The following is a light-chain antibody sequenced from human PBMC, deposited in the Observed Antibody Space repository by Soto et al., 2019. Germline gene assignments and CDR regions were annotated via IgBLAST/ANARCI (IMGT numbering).Light chain of an antibody. J-gene: IGKJ1*01. CDR1: QCVSSN. CDR3: QLYVTSART. V-gene: IGKV3-20*01. CDR2: GAS. Sequence: EIVMTQSPATLSVSPGERATLSCRASQCVSSNLAWYQQKPGQAPRLLIYGASSRATGIPDRFSGSGSGTDFTLTFTSLGPEDFAVYYCQLYVTSARTFGQGPRWIS.